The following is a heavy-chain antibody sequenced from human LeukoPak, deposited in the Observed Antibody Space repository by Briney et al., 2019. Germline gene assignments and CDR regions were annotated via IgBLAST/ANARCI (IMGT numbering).Heavy chain of an antibody. Sequence: GGSLRLSXAASGFTVRNNYMSWVRQAPGKGLEWVSVIYSGDNTYYVESVKGRFTISRDNSKNTLFLQMNRLRAEDTAVYYCAGRRVLDASFDYWGQGTLVTVSS. J-gene: IGHJ4*02. V-gene: IGHV3-66*02. D-gene: IGHD3-16*01. CDR2: IYSGDNT. CDR3: AGRRVLDASFDY. CDR1: GFTVRNNY.